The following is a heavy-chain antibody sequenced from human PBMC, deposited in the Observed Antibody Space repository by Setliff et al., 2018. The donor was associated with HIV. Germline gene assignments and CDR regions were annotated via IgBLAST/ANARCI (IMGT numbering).Heavy chain of an antibody. D-gene: IGHD6-13*01. CDR1: GFTFSTYN. Sequence: LRLSCAASGFTFSTYNMNWVRQAPGKGLEWVSSISGSSAYIYYADSVKGRFTISRGNAKNSLYLQMNSLRAEDTAVYYCARDLSPGITAPLDYWGQGTLVTVSS. V-gene: IGHV3-21*01. J-gene: IGHJ4*02. CDR3: ARDLSPGITAPLDY. CDR2: ISGSSAYI.